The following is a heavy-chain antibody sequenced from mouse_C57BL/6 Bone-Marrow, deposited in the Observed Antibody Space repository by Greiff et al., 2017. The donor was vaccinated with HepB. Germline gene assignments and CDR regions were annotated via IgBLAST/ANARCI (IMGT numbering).Heavy chain of an antibody. J-gene: IGHJ3*01. CDR3: ASLYGNYVFWFAY. CDR1: GFTFTDYY. Sequence: EVQGVESGGGLVQPGGSLSLSCAASGFTFTDYYMSWVRQPPGKALEWLGFIRNKANGYTTEYSASVKGRFTISRDNSQSILYLQMNALRAEDSATYYCASLYGNYVFWFAYWGQGTLVTVSA. D-gene: IGHD2-1*01. V-gene: IGHV7-3*01. CDR2: IRNKANGYTT.